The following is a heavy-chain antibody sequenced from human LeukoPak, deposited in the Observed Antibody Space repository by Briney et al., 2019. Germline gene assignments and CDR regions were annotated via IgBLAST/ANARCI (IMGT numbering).Heavy chain of an antibody. V-gene: IGHV3-21*04. CDR1: GFTFDDYG. CDR3: ARDHLYYGSGRGGWFDP. CDR2: ISSSSSYI. Sequence: PGGSLRLSCAASGFTFDDYGMSWVRQAPGKGLEWVSSISSSSSYIYYADSVKGRFTISRDNAKNSLYLQMNSLRAEDTAVYYCARDHLYYGSGRGGWFDPWGQGTLVTVSS. J-gene: IGHJ5*02. D-gene: IGHD3-10*01.